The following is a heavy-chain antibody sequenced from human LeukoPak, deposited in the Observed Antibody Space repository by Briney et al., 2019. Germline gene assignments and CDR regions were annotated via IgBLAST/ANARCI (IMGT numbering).Heavy chain of an antibody. J-gene: IGHJ4*02. CDR2: ITSNGDIT. CDR1: GFFFSSYA. D-gene: IGHD3-3*01. Sequence: GGSLRLSCAASGFFFSSYAMHWVRQAPGKGLEYVSSITSNGDITYYANSVQGRFTISRDNSKNTLYLQMGGPRAEDMAVYYCATDRAGVADNWGQGTLVTVSS. V-gene: IGHV3-64*01. CDR3: ATDRAGVADN.